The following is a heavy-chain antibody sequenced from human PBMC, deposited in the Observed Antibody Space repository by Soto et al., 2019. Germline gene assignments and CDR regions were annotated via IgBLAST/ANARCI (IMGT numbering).Heavy chain of an antibody. CDR3: AKDLVPAAKYYYYGMDV. CDR1: GFTFSSYG. D-gene: IGHD2-2*01. J-gene: IGHJ6*01. CDR2: ISYDGSNK. Sequence: AGGSLRLSCAASGFTFSSYGMHWVRQAPGKGLEWVAVISYDGSNKYYADSVKGRFTISRDNSKNTLYLQMNSLRAEDTAVYYCAKDLVPAAKYYYYGMDVWGQGTTVTVSS. V-gene: IGHV3-30*18.